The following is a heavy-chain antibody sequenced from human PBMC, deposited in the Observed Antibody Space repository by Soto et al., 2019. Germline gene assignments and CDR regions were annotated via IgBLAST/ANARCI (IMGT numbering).Heavy chain of an antibody. J-gene: IGHJ5*02. V-gene: IGHV3-48*01. CDR2: IGTSGTPI. Sequence: PGWSLSLSGAGSGFIFIPYIINWVLQGPAKGLEWISHIGTSGTPIYYADSVKGRFTISRDNFKNTLYLQMNSLRAEDTAVYYCARDPSRSSSLGWFDPWGQGALVTVSS. D-gene: IGHD6-6*01. CDR3: ARDPSRSSSLGWFDP. CDR1: GFIFIPYI.